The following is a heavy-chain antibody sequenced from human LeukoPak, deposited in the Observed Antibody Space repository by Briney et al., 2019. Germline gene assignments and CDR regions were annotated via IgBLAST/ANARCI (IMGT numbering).Heavy chain of an antibody. D-gene: IGHD2/OR15-2a*01. CDR1: GFTFSSYE. CDR3: ARDLSKTGVLDY. J-gene: IGHJ4*02. V-gene: IGHV3-48*03. CDR2: ISSSGSTI. Sequence: GGSLRHSCAASGFTFSSYEMNWVRQAPGKGLEWVSYISSSGSTIYYADSVKGRFTISRDNAKNSLYLQMNSLRAEDTAVYYCARDLSKTGVLDYWGQGTLVTVSS.